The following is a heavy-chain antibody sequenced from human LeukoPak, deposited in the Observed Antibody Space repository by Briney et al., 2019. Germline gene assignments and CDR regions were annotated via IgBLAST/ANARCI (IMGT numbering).Heavy chain of an antibody. CDR3: ASLGYCSSYNCPYIWLDP. V-gene: IGHV4-34*01. CDR2: INHGGST. Sequence: SETLSLTCAAYGGSFSGYYWSWIRQPPGTGLEWIGEINHGGSTNYNPSLKSRVTISIDTSKNQFSLKLSSVTAADTAVYYCASLGYCSSYNCPYIWLDPWGQGTLVTVSS. D-gene: IGHD2-2*01. CDR1: GGSFSGYY. J-gene: IGHJ5*02.